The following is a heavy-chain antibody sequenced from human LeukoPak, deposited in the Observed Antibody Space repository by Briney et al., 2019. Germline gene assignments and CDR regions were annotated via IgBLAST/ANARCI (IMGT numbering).Heavy chain of an antibody. CDR3: AKGLEYYYDSSGYYYNYGMDV. CDR2: NSGSGGST. Sequence: PGTSLRLSCAASGFTFTTFAMHWVRQAPGKGLEWVSANSGSGGSTYYADSVKCRFTISRDNSKNTLYLQMNSLRAEDTAVYYCAKGLEYYYDSSGYYYNYGMDVWGQGTTVTVSS. J-gene: IGHJ6*02. CDR1: GFTFTTFA. D-gene: IGHD3-22*01. V-gene: IGHV3-23*01.